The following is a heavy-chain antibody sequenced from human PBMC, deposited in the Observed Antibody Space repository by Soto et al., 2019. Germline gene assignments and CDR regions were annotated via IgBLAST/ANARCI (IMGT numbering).Heavy chain of an antibody. V-gene: IGHV1-18*01. CDR1: GYTFTSYG. CDR3: ASSSYDYSGDIKSYFDY. J-gene: IGHJ4*02. D-gene: IGHD4-4*01. CDR2: ISAYNGNT. Sequence: ASVKVSCKASGYTFTSYGISWVRQAPGQGLEWMGWISAYNGNTNYAQKLQGRVTMTTDTSTSTAYMELRSLRSDDTAVYYCASSSYDYSGDIKSYFDYWGQGTLVTVSS.